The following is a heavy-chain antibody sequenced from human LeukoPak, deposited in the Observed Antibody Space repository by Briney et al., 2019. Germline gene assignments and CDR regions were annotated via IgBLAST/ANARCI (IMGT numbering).Heavy chain of an antibody. D-gene: IGHD2-2*01. Sequence: PGGSLRLSCAASGFTFSSYAMHWVRQAPGKGLEWVAVISYDGSNKYYADSVKGRFTISRDNSKNTLYLQMNSLRAEDTAVYYCARISMPYCYYGMDVWGQGTTVTVSS. CDR1: GFTFSSYA. V-gene: IGHV3-30-3*01. J-gene: IGHJ6*02. CDR3: ARISMPYCYYGMDV. CDR2: ISYDGSNK.